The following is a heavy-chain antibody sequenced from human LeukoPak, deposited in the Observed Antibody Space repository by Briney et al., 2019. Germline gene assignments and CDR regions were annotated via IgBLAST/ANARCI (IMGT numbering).Heavy chain of an antibody. V-gene: IGHV4-59*01. Sequence: SETLSLTCTVSGDSINSYYWNWIRQPPGKGLEWIGYIYYSGRTDYNPSLKSRVTISVDTSKHQFSMKLKSVTAADPAVYFCARGRWLPNAFDIWGQGTMVTVFS. CDR3: ARGRWLPNAFDI. D-gene: IGHD5-24*01. CDR2: IYYSGRT. J-gene: IGHJ3*02. CDR1: GDSINSYY.